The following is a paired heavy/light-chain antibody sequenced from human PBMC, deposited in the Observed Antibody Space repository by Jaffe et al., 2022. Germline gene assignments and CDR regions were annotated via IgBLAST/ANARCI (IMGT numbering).Light chain of an antibody. V-gene: IGKV1-13*02. Sequence: AIQLTQSPSSLSASVGDRVTITCRASQGIASALAWYQQKSGKAPKLLIYDASTLESGVPSRFSGSGSGTDFTLTISSLQPEDFATYYCQQFNSYLWTFGQGTKVEIK. CDR3: QQFNSYLWT. J-gene: IGKJ1*01. CDR1: QGIASA. CDR2: DAS.
Heavy chain of an antibody. J-gene: IGHJ4*02. D-gene: IGHD6-13*01. V-gene: IGHV4-59*01. Sequence: QVQLQESGPGLVKPSETLSLTCTVSGASISSSYWSWIRQPPGKGLEWIAYIYYSGSTSYNPSLKSRVTISVDTSKNQFSLKLTSVTAADTAVYYCASVKRGWSSSWYYFDYWGQGTLVTVSS. CDR2: IYYSGST. CDR3: ASVKRGWSSSWYYFDY. CDR1: GASISSSY.